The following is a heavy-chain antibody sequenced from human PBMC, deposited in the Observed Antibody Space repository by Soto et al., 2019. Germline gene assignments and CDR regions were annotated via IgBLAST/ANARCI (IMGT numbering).Heavy chain of an antibody. V-gene: IGHV3-7*01. J-gene: IGHJ3*02. D-gene: IGHD1-7*01. Sequence: GESLKISCAASGFTFSSYWMSWVRQAPGKGLEWVANIKQDGSEKYYVDSVKGRFTISRDNAKNSLYLQMNSLRAEDTAVYYCARGHWNYAGAFDIWGQGTMVTVSS. CDR1: GFTFSSYW. CDR2: IKQDGSEK. CDR3: ARGHWNYAGAFDI.